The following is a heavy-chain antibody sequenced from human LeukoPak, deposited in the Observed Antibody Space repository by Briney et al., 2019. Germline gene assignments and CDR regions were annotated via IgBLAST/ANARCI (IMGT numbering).Heavy chain of an antibody. CDR2: IYYSGTT. J-gene: IGHJ4*02. CDR1: GGSISSGSYY. CDR3: ARGGRDTGFDY. V-gene: IGHV4-39*01. Sequence: SETLSLTCTVSGGSISSGSYYWGWIRQPPGKGLECIGSIYYSGTTYYNPSLKSRVTISVDTSKNQFSLKLTSVTAADTAVYYCARGGRDTGFDYWGQGTLVAVPS. D-gene: IGHD5-18*01.